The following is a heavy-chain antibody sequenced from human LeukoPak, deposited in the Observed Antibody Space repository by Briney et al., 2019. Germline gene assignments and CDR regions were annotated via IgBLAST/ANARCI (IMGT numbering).Heavy chain of an antibody. Sequence: GGSLRLSCAASGFTFSSYGMHWVRQAPGKGLEWVAVISYDGSNKYYADSVKGRFTISRDNSKNTLYLQMNSLRAEDTAVYYCAKDRERWLQFTGFDYWGQGTLVTVSS. CDR3: AKDRERWLQFTGFDY. CDR2: ISYDGSNK. D-gene: IGHD5-24*01. V-gene: IGHV3-30*18. CDR1: GFTFSSYG. J-gene: IGHJ4*02.